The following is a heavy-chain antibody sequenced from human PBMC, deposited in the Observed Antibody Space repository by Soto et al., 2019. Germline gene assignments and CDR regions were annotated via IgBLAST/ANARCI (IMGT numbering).Heavy chain of an antibody. D-gene: IGHD2-15*01. J-gene: IGHJ4*02. V-gene: IGHV4-34*01. CDR1: GGSFSGYY. CDR3: ARSRLVVAATPYFDY. CDR2: ITHRGST. Sequence: SETLSLTCAVYGGSFSGYYWRWIRQPPGKGLEWIGEITHRGSTNYNPSLKSRVTISVDTSKNQFSLKLSSVTAADTAVYYCARSRLVVAATPYFDYWGQGTLVTVS.